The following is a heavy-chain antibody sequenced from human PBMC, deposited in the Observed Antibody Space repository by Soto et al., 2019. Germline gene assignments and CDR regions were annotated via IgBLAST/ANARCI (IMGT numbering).Heavy chain of an antibody. Sequence: GESLKISCKGSGYSFSSYWIGWVRQMSGEGLEWMGIIYPSDSDTRYSPSFQGQVTVSADKSIYTAYLQWSSLKASDTAMYYCARGQVDTRLFDYWGQGTQVTVSS. V-gene: IGHV5-51*01. CDR2: IYPSDSDT. CDR3: ARGQVDTRLFDY. J-gene: IGHJ4*02. D-gene: IGHD1-26*01. CDR1: GYSFSSYW.